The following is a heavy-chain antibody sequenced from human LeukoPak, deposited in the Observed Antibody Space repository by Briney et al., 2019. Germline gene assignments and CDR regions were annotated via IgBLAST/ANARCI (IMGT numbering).Heavy chain of an antibody. CDR2: LSDSGRTT. CDR3: AKGGTSGGSCYFDY. Sequence: GGSLRLSCAASGFTFSSYVMNWVRQAPGKGLEWVSGLSDSGRTTYYTGSVKGRFTISRDNSKNTLYLQMNSLRAEDTAIYYCAKGGTSGGSCYFDYWGQGTLVSVSS. J-gene: IGHJ4*02. V-gene: IGHV3-23*01. D-gene: IGHD2-15*01. CDR1: GFTFSSYV.